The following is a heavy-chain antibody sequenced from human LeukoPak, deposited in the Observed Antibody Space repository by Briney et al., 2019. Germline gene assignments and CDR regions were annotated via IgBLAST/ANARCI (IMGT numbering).Heavy chain of an antibody. J-gene: IGHJ6*02. V-gene: IGHV4-59*01. CDR1: GGSISSYY. CDR3: ARDQWEPLHYYYGMDV. CDR2: IYYSGST. D-gene: IGHD1-26*01. Sequence: SETLSLTCTVSGGSISSYYWSWIRQPPGKGLEWIGYIYYSGSTNYNPSLKSRVTISVDTSKNQFSLKLGSVTAADTAVYYCARDQWEPLHYYYGMDVWGQGTTVTVSS.